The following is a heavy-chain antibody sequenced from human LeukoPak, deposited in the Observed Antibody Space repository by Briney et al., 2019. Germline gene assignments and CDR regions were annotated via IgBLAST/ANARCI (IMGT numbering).Heavy chain of an antibody. CDR2: IRYDGSNK. CDR1: GFTFSSYG. D-gene: IGHD6-13*01. V-gene: IGHV3-30*02. CDR3: ARSPRPYSSSWYRPLDH. J-gene: IGHJ4*02. Sequence: GGSLRLSCAASGFTFSSYGMHWVRQAPGKGLEWVAFIRYDGSNKYYADSVKGRFTISRDNSKNTLYLQMNSLRAEDTAVYYCARSPRPYSSSWYRPLDHWGQGTLVTVSS.